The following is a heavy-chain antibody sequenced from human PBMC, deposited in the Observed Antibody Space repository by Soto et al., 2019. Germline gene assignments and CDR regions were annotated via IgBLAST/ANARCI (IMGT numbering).Heavy chain of an antibody. J-gene: IGHJ4*02. CDR2: ISPQTGGT. CDR3: GRGRSGELVIFY. CDR1: GYTFTGYY. Sequence: ASVKVSCKGSGYTFTGYYIHWVRQTPGQGPEWMGEISPQTGGTKYAQKYQGRVTMTRDTSITTVYMELSNLSPDDTAVYYCGRGRSGELVIFYWGQGTLVTVSS. V-gene: IGHV1-2*02. D-gene: IGHD1-26*01.